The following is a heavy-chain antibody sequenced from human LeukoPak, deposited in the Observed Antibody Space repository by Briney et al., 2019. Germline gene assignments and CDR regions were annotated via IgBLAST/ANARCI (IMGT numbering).Heavy chain of an antibody. D-gene: IGHD1-26*01. CDR1: GDSIGSYY. V-gene: IGHV4-4*07. CDR2: MYTSGTT. J-gene: IGHJ4*02. CDR3: ARLASGSSTH. Sequence: SETLSLTCTVSGDSIGSYYWSWIRQSAGKGLEWIGRMYTSGTTDYNPSLKSRVTMSVATSKNQFSLKLNSVTAADTAVYYCARLASGSSTHWGQGTLVTVSS.